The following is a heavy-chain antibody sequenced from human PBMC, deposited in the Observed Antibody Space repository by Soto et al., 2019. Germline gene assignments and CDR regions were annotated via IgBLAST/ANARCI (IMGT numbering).Heavy chain of an antibody. CDR3: ATFPGIAVAGRAGVDY. Sequence: ASVKVSCKVSGYTLTELSMHWVRQAPGKGLEWMGGFDPEDGETIYAQKFQGRVTMTEDTSTDTAYMELSSLRSEDTAVYYCATFPGIAVAGRAGVDYWGQGTLVTVSS. V-gene: IGHV1-24*01. D-gene: IGHD6-19*01. J-gene: IGHJ4*02. CDR1: GYTLTELS. CDR2: FDPEDGET.